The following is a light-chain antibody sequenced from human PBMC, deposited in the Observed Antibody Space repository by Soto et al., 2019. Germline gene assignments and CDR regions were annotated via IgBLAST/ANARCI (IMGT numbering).Light chain of an antibody. J-gene: IGKJ2*01. CDR1: QSVSSY. V-gene: IGKV3-11*01. CDR3: QQRSNWPPYT. Sequence: EIVLTQSPATLSLSPGERATLSCRASQSVSSYLAWYQQKPGQAPRLLIYDASNRATGIPARFSGSGSGTALTLTISGLEPEDFAVYYCQQRSNWPPYTFGQGTKLEIK. CDR2: DAS.